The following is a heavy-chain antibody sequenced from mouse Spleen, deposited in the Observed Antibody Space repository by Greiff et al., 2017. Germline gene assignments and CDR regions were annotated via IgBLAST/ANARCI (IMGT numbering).Heavy chain of an antibody. Sequence: QVQLKQSGAELAKPGASVKLSCKASGYTFTSYWMHWVKQRPGQGLEWIGYINPSSGYTKYNQKFKDKATLTADKSSSTAYMQLSSLTYEDSAVYYCAKREDGYYVNYAMDYWGQGTSVTVSS. V-gene: IGHV1-7*01. J-gene: IGHJ4*01. CDR3: AKREDGYYVNYAMDY. CDR1: GYTFTSYW. CDR2: INPSSGYT. D-gene: IGHD2-3*01.